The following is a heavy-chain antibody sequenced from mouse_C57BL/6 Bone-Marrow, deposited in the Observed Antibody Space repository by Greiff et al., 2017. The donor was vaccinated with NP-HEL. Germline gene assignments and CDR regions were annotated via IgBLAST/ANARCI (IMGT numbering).Heavy chain of an antibody. CDR1: GYTFTSYW. CDR3: ARSFHSSGLFAY. CDR2: IDPSDSYT. Sequence: VQLQQPGAELVMPGASVKLSCKASGYTFTSYWMHWVKQRPGQGLEWIGEIDPSDSYTNYNQKFKGKSTLTVDKSSSTAYMQLSSLTSEDSAVDYCARSFHSSGLFAYWGQGTLVTVSA. J-gene: IGHJ3*01. D-gene: IGHD3-2*02. V-gene: IGHV1-69*01.